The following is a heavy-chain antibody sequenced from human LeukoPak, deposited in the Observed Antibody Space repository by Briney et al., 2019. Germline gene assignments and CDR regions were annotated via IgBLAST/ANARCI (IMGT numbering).Heavy chain of an antibody. CDR1: GYTFTDYT. Sequence: EASVKVSCKASGYTFTDYTMHWLRQAPGQRLDWMGWINGGSGNTKYSPEFQGRVTITRDTSASTAYMELSSLRSEDTAVYYCANTRYDSSGYYYVDWGQGTLVTVSS. J-gene: IGHJ4*02. CDR2: INGGSGNT. D-gene: IGHD3-22*01. V-gene: IGHV1-3*01. CDR3: ANTRYDSSGYYYVD.